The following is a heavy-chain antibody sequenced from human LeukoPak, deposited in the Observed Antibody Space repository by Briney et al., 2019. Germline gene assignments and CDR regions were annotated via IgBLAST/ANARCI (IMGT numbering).Heavy chain of an antibody. V-gene: IGHV3-53*04. D-gene: IGHD3-10*01. CDR3: ARGAGGDFDY. Sequence: GGSLRLSCAASGFTFSSYGMHWVRQAPGKGLEWVSVIYSGGSTYYADSVKGRFTISRHNSKNTLYLQMNSLRAEDTAVYYCARGAGGDFDYWGQGTLVTVSS. CDR1: GFTFSSYG. J-gene: IGHJ4*02. CDR2: IYSGGST.